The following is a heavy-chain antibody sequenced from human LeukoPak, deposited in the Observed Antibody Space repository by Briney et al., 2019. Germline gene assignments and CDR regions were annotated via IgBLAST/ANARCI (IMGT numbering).Heavy chain of an antibody. Sequence: PSETLSLTCAVYGGSFSGYYWSWIRQPPGKGLEWIGEINHSGSTNCNPSLKSRVTISVGTSKNQFSLKLSSVTAADTAVYYCASTPDSSSWYYFDYWGQGTLVTVSS. V-gene: IGHV4-34*01. D-gene: IGHD6-13*01. J-gene: IGHJ4*02. CDR3: ASTPDSSSWYYFDY. CDR1: GGSFSGYY. CDR2: INHSGST.